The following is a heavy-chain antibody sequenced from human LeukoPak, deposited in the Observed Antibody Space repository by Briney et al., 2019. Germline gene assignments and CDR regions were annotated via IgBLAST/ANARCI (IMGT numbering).Heavy chain of an antibody. D-gene: IGHD2-2*01. J-gene: IGHJ4*02. Sequence: PSETPSLTCAVYGGSFSGYYWSWIRQPPGKGLEWIGEINHSGSTNYNPSLKSRVTISVDTSKNQFSLMLSSVTAADTAVYYCARGRPARYDYWGQGTLVTVSS. CDR2: INHSGST. V-gene: IGHV4-34*01. CDR3: ARGRPARYDY. CDR1: GGSFSGYY.